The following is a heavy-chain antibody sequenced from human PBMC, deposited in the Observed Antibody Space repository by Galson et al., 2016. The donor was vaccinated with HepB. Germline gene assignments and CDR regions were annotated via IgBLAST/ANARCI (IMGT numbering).Heavy chain of an antibody. CDR1: GFTFDDFA. CDR2: LSWNSGSI. D-gene: IGHD3-10*01. CDR3: AKDFTPYYYGSGSSRGGMDV. Sequence: SLRLSCAASGFTFDDFAMHWVRQAPGKGLEWVSGLSWNSGSIGYADSVKGRFTISRDNAKNSLYLQMNSLRAEDTALYYCAKDFTPYYYGSGSSRGGMDVWGQGTTVTVPS. J-gene: IGHJ6*02. V-gene: IGHV3-9*01.